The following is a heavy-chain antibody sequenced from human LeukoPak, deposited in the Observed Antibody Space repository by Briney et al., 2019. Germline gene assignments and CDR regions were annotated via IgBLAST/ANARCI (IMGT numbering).Heavy chain of an antibody. CDR3: ARLGLYDGYTHDS. V-gene: IGHV4-59*08. D-gene: IGHD5-24*01. CDR2: TYYGGTT. Sequence: PSETLSLTCSVSGASVTGTYWSWVRQTSGKGLEWIAYTYYGGTTEYNPSLKSRATISVDTSKNHFSLDLRSVTAADTAVYFCARLGLYDGYTHDSWGQGTLVTVSS. J-gene: IGHJ4*02. CDR1: GASVTGTY.